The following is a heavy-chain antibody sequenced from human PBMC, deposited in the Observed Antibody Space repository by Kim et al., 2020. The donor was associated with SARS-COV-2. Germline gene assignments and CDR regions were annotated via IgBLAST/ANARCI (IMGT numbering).Heavy chain of an antibody. CDR2: IKQDGSEK. CDR1: GFNFSSYW. J-gene: IGHJ4*02. CDR3: ASEHRSSWYRWAFDY. Sequence: GGSLRLSCAASGFNFSSYWMSWVRQAPGKGLEWVANIKQDGSEKYYVDSVEGRFTISRDSAKSSLYLRMNSLRAEDTAVYYCASEHRSSWYRWAFDYWGQGTLVTVSS. D-gene: IGHD6-13*01. V-gene: IGHV3-7*01.